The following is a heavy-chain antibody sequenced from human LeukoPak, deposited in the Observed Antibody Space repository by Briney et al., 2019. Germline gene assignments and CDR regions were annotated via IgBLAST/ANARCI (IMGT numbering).Heavy chain of an antibody. V-gene: IGHV4-34*01. CDR1: GGSFSDYY. CDR2: ISHSGAT. J-gene: IGHJ6*02. CDR3: ARRVRGVIISFYYYNGMDV. Sequence: SETLSLTCAVYGGSFSDYYWTWIRQSPGKGLEWIGEISHSGATDYNPSLKSRVTISVDTSKNQFSLKVRSVTAADTAVYYCARRVRGVIISFYYYNGMDVWGQGTTVTVSS. D-gene: IGHD3-10*01.